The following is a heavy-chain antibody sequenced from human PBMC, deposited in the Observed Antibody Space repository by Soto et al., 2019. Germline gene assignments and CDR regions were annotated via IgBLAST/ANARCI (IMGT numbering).Heavy chain of an antibody. CDR3: ARDFTDSSGPTLGMGV. CDR1: GGSFSGYY. Sequence: SETLSLTCAVYGGSFSGYYWSWIRQPPGKGLEWIGEINHSGSTYYNPSLKSRVTISVDTSKNQFSLKLSSVTAADTAVYYCARDFTDSSGPTLGMGVWGQGTTVTVSS. CDR2: INHSGST. V-gene: IGHV4-34*09. J-gene: IGHJ6*02. D-gene: IGHD6-19*01.